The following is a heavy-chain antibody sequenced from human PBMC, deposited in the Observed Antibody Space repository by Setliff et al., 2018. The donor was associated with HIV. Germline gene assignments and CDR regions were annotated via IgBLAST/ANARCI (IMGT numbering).Heavy chain of an antibody. CDR2: INPNNGVA. Sequence: GASVKVSCKTSGYTFTGFYIHWVRQAPGQGLEWMGRINPNNGVANYVQNFQGRVAMTRDTSIGTAYMELSRLTFDDTAVYYCARGCTISFGGVIVPRYFELWGRGTLVTVSS. J-gene: IGHJ2*01. D-gene: IGHD3-16*02. CDR1: GYTFTGFY. CDR3: ARGCTISFGGVIVPRYFEL. V-gene: IGHV1-2*06.